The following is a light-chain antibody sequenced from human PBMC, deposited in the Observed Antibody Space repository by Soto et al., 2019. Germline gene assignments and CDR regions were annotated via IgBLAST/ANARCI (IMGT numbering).Light chain of an antibody. CDR3: CADAGRSTYV. CDR2: EVS. J-gene: IGLJ1*01. Sequence: SVLTQPAPVSGSPGQSITISCTRTNSDVGSYNFVSWYQQHPGEVPKVMIYEVSKRPSGVSDRFSGSKSGNTASLTISGLQAEDEADYYCCADAGRSTYVFGTGTKVTVL. CDR1: NSDVGSYNF. V-gene: IGLV2-23*02.